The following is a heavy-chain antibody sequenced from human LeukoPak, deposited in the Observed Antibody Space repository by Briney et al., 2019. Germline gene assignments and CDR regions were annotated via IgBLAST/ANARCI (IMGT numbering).Heavy chain of an antibody. V-gene: IGHV4-34*01. CDR2: INHSGST. J-gene: IGHJ4*02. CDR1: GGSFSGYY. D-gene: IGHD4/OR15-4a*01. Sequence: SETLSLTCAVCGGSFSGYYWSWIRQPPGKGLEWIGEINHSGSTNYNPSLKSRVTISVDTSKNQFSLKLNSVTAADTAVYYCAREYGDFDYWGQGTLVTVSS. CDR3: AREYGDFDY.